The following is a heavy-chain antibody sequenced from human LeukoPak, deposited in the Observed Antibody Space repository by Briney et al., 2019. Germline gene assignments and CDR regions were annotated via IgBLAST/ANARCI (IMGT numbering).Heavy chain of an antibody. J-gene: IGHJ4*02. Sequence: GGPLRLSCAASGFTFSSYAMSWVRQAPGKGLEWVSAISGSGGSTYYADSVKGRFTISRDNSKNTLYLQMNSLRAEDTAVYYCAKGVLYYYDSSGSPGFDYWGQGTLVTVSS. V-gene: IGHV3-23*01. CDR1: GFTFSSYA. CDR2: ISGSGGST. D-gene: IGHD3-22*01. CDR3: AKGVLYYYDSSGSPGFDY.